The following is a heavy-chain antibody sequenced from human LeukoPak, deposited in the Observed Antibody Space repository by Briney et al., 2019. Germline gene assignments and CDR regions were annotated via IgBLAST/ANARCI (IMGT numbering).Heavy chain of an antibody. CDR1: GDTLNIFD. CDR2: IIPITGRG. V-gene: IGHV1-69*05. Sequence: SVKVSCKSSGDTLNIFDINWVRQAPGQGLEWMGEIIPITGRGNYAQKFQGRVTMTTDESTSTVFMQMSNLRSEDTAVYYCAKATVRSSDFWRKGEHWFDRWGQGTLVTVSS. J-gene: IGHJ5*02. CDR3: AKATVRSSDFWRKGEHWFDR. D-gene: IGHD3-3*01.